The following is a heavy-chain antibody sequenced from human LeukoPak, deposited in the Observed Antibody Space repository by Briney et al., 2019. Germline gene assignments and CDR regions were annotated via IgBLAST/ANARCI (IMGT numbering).Heavy chain of an antibody. CDR1: GYTFTSYD. CDR2: MNPNSGNT. Sequence: ASVKVSCKASGYTFTSYDINWVRQATGQGLEWMGWMNPNSGNTGYAQKFQGRVTMTRNTSISTAYMELSSLRSEDTAVYYCARGYDYSHTFDYWGQGTLVTVSS. V-gene: IGHV1-8*01. D-gene: IGHD4-11*01. J-gene: IGHJ4*02. CDR3: ARGYDYSHTFDY.